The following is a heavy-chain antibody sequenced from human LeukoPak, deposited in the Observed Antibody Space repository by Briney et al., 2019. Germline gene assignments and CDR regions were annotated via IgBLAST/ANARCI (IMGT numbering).Heavy chain of an antibody. Sequence: ASVNVSCKASVGTFCSYAISWVRQPPGKGLEWMGGIIPIFGTANYAQKFQGRVTITADEYTSRAYMELSSLRCEDTAVYYCARDRPGSYFPYWGQGTLVTVSS. CDR2: IIPIFGTA. V-gene: IGHV1-69*01. CDR3: ARDRPGSYFPY. CDR1: VGTFCSYA. D-gene: IGHD1-26*01. J-gene: IGHJ4*02.